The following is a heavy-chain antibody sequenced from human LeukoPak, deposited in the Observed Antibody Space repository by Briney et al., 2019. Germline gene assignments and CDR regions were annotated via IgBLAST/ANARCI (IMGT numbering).Heavy chain of an antibody. D-gene: IGHD6-13*01. J-gene: IGHJ4*02. CDR2: IYYSGST. CDR1: GGSIISSSYY. Sequence: SEPLSLTCPVSGGSIISSSYYWGWIRQPPGKGLEWIGSIYYSGSTYYNPSLKSRVTISVDTSKTQFSLKLSSVTAADTAVYYCARVRLGGIAAAKGGYYFDYWGQGTLVTVSS. CDR3: ARVRLGGIAAAKGGYYFDY. V-gene: IGHV4-39*07.